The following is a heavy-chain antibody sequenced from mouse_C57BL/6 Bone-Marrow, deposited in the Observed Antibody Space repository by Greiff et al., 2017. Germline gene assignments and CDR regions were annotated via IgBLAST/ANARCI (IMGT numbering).Heavy chain of an antibody. D-gene: IGHD1-1*01. CDR2: IDPEDGET. V-gene: IGHV14-2*01. Sequence: VQLQQSGAELVKPGASVKLSCTASGFNIKDYYIHWVKQRTEQGLEWIGRIDPEDGETKYAPKFQDKATITVDTSSNTAYLQLSSLTSEDTAVYYCTNSLIYYSTNYWVQGTTLTVSS. CDR3: TNSLIYYSTNY. CDR1: GFNIKDYY. J-gene: IGHJ2*01.